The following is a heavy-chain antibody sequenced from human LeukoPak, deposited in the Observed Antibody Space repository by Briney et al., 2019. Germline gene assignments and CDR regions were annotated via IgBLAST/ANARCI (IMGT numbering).Heavy chain of an antibody. J-gene: IGHJ6*03. D-gene: IGHD3-16*02. CDR3: ARGGSYRGYMDV. CDR2: FFTGGRN. CDR1: GASISRYY. Sequence: AAETLSLTCTVSGASISRYYWSWVRQPPGKGLEWVGYFFTGGRNNYNPSLKRGVTISVDTSKNQFSLKLSSVTAADTAVYYCARGGSYRGYMDVWGKGTTVTVSS. V-gene: IGHV4-4*08.